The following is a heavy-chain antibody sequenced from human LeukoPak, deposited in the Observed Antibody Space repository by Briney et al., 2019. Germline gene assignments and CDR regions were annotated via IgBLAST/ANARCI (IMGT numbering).Heavy chain of an antibody. CDR2: IYYSGST. V-gene: IGHV4-59*11. CDR3: ARCRNVYTSICCPDS. J-gene: IGHJ4*02. D-gene: IGHD3-16*01. Sequence: SETLSLNCTVSGGSINSHYWSWSRHPPGMRLEWIGYIYYSGSTIYNASLKSRAIIPIDMSGSQFVLRLSSVTAADTAVYYCARCRNVYTSICCPDSRRQGTLVTVSS. CDR1: GGSINSHY.